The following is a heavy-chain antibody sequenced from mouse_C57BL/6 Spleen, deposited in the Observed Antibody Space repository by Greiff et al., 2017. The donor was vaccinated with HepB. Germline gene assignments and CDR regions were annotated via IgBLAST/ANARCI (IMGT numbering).Heavy chain of an antibody. V-gene: IGHV1-50*01. D-gene: IGHD2-4*01. CDR1: GYTFTSYW. CDR3: ARRGNDYDYYAMDY. J-gene: IGHJ4*01. CDR2: IDHSDSYT. Sequence: VQLQQPGAELVKPGASVKLSCKASGYTFTSYWMQWVKQRPGQGLEWIGEIDHSDSYTNYNQKFKGKATLTVDTSSSTTYMQLSSLTSEDSAVYYCARRGNDYDYYAMDYRGQGTSVTVSS.